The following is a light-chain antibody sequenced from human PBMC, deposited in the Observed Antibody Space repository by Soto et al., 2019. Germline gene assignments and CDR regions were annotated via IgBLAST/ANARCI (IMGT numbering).Light chain of an antibody. Sequence: QSALTQPASVSGSPGQSITISCTGTSSDIGAYKYVSWYQQNPGKAPKLMIYDVSNRPSGVSDRFSGSKSGNTASLTISGLQAEDEADYYCSSYTSNTTVVFGGGTKLTVL. J-gene: IGLJ2*01. CDR3: SSYTSNTTVV. CDR1: SSDIGAYKY. CDR2: DVS. V-gene: IGLV2-14*03.